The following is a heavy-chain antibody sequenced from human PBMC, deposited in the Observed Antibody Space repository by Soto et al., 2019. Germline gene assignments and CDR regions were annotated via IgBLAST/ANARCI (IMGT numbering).Heavy chain of an antibody. J-gene: IGHJ5*02. D-gene: IGHD6-13*01. V-gene: IGHV4-34*01. Sequence: QVQLQQWGAGLLKPSETLSLTCAVYGGSFSGYYWSWIRQPPGKGLEWIGEINHSGSTNYNPSLKSRVTISVDTAKNHLFRKLSSGTDAGTAVYCCARGPGIAAAGQRGWFDPWGQGTLVVVAS. CDR2: INHSGST. CDR3: ARGPGIAAAGQRGWFDP. CDR1: GGSFSGYY.